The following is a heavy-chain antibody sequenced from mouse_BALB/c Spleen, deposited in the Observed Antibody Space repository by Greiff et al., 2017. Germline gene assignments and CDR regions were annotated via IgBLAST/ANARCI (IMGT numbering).Heavy chain of an antibody. CDR3: ARVSIYDGYYYTLDY. J-gene: IGHJ2*01. CDR2: IWAGGST. CDR1: GFSLTSYG. D-gene: IGHD2-3*01. V-gene: IGHV2-9*02. Sequence: VQGVESGPGLVAPSQSLSITCTVSGFSLTSYGVHWVRQPPGKGLEWLGVIWAGGSTNYNSALMSRLSISKDNSKSQVFLKMNSLQTDDTAMYYCARVSIYDGYYYTLDYWGQGTTLTVSS.